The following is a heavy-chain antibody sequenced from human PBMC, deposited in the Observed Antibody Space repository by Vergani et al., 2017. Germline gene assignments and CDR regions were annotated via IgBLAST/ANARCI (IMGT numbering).Heavy chain of an antibody. J-gene: IGHJ4*02. V-gene: IGHV3-23*04. Sequence: EVDLVESGGGLAQPGGSLRLSCEASGITFWKFGMHWVRQGPGKGLEWVSGISGSGGSTYYADSVKGRFTISRDNSKNTLYLQMNSLRAEDTAVYYCAKDYWGKDSSRPATAGHWGQGTLVTVSS. CDR2: ISGSGGST. CDR3: AKDYWGKDSSRPATAGH. CDR1: GITFWKFG. D-gene: IGHD6-19*01.